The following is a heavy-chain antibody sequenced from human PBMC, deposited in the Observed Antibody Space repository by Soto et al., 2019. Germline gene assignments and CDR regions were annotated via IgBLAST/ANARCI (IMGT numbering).Heavy chain of an antibody. CDR2: ISYDGSNK. J-gene: IGHJ5*02. D-gene: IGHD3-22*01. CDR1: GFTFSSYA. Sequence: PGGSLRLSCAASGFTFSSYAMHWVRQAPGKGLEWVAVISYDGSNKYYADSVKGRFTISRDNSKNTLYLQLNSLRAEDTAVYYCARDPFRYDSSGINWFDPWGQGTLVTVSS. CDR3: ARDPFRYDSSGINWFDP. V-gene: IGHV3-30-3*01.